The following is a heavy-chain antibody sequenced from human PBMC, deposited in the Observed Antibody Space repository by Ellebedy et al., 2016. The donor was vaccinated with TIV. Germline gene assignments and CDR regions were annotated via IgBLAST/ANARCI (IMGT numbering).Heavy chain of an antibody. V-gene: IGHV3-74*01. Sequence: GGSLRLSXAASGFTFSNHWMFWVRQAPGMGLVWVSRVNNDGSNTLYADSVKGRFTISRDNAKNTLYLQVNSLRAEDTAVYFCVRGSSIYAMDVWGQGTTVTVSS. CDR3: VRGSSIYAMDV. CDR2: VNNDGSNT. D-gene: IGHD2-2*01. J-gene: IGHJ6*02. CDR1: GFTFSNHW.